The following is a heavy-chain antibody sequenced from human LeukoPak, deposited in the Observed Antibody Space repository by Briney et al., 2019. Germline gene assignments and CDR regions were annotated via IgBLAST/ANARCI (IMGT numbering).Heavy chain of an antibody. J-gene: IGHJ3*02. D-gene: IGHD3-9*01. CDR3: ARGNYDILTGYYTGHNDAFDI. Sequence: GESLQISCKGSGYSFTSYWIGWVRQLPGKGLEWMGIIYPGDSDTRYSPSFQGQVTISADKSISTAYLQWSSLKASDTAMYYCARGNYDILTGYYTGHNDAFDIWGQGTMVTVSS. V-gene: IGHV5-51*01. CDR1: GYSFTSYW. CDR2: IYPGDSDT.